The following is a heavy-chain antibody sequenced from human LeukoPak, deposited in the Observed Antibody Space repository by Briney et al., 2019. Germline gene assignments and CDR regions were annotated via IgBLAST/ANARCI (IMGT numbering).Heavy chain of an antibody. D-gene: IGHD5-18*01. V-gene: IGHV4-30-4*08. CDR2: IYYSGST. J-gene: IGHJ5*02. Sequence: SQTLSLTCTVSGGSISSGDYYWSWIRQPRGKGLEWIGYIYYSGSTYYNPSLKSRVTISVDTSKNQFSLKLSSVTAADTAVYYCATQQLWLRFRWFDPWRQGTLVTVSS. CDR3: ATQQLWLRFRWFDP. CDR1: GGSISSGDYY.